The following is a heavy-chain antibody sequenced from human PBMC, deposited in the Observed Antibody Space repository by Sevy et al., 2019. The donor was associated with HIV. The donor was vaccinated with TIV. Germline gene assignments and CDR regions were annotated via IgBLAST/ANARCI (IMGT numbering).Heavy chain of an antibody. V-gene: IGHV1-69*13. CDR3: ARLRGVPTSLNYFDY. D-gene: IGHD1-1*01. Sequence: ASVKVSCKASGGTFSSYAISWVRQAPGQGLEWMGGIVPIFGTVNYAQKFQGRLTIAADESTSSAYMELSSLRSEDTAVYYCARLRGVPTSLNYFDYWGQGTLVTVSS. CDR1: GGTFSSYA. CDR2: IVPIFGTV. J-gene: IGHJ4*02.